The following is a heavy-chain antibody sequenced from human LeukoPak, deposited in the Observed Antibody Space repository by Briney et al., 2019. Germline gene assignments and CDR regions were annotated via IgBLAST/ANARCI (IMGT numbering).Heavy chain of an antibody. CDR2: ISYSGST. CDR3: ARSYSSTWYGDFQH. D-gene: IGHD6-13*01. Sequence: SETLSLTWSVSGGSISSYYCSWIRQPPGKGLELIGYISYSGSTNYDPSLMSRVTISVDTSKNQFSLKLSSVTAADTAVYDCARSYSSTWYGDFQHWGQGTLVTVSS. V-gene: IGHV4-59*01. J-gene: IGHJ1*01. CDR1: GGSISSYY.